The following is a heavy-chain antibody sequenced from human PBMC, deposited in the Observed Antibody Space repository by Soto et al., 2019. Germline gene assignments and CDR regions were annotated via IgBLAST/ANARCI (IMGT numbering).Heavy chain of an antibody. CDR3: AKDLFVIELGIDY. CDR1: GFTFSSYA. Sequence: GGSLRLSCVASGFTFSSYAMSWVRQAPGKGLEWVSAISGSGGSTYYADSVKGRFTISRDNSKNTLYLQMNSLRAEDTAVYYCAKDLFVIELGIDYWGQGTLVTVSS. J-gene: IGHJ4*02. V-gene: IGHV3-23*01. D-gene: IGHD3-16*02. CDR2: ISGSGGST.